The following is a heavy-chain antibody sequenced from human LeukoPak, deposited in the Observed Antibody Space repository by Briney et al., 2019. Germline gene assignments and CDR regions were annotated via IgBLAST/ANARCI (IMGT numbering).Heavy chain of an antibody. CDR2: ISSSTSYI. D-gene: IGHD3-10*02. CDR1: GFTFSNYN. J-gene: IGHJ6*04. CDR3: AMFERDV. V-gene: IGHV3-21*04. Sequence: PGGSLRLSCAASGFTFSNYNMNWVRQAPGKGLEWVSSISSSTSYIYYADSVKGRFTISRDNAKNSLYLQMNSLRAEDTALYYCAMFERDVWGKGTTVTVSS.